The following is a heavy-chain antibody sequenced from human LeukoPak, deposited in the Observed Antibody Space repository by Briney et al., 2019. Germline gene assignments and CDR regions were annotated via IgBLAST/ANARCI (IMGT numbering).Heavy chain of an antibody. D-gene: IGHD2-2*01. CDR2: TSSSGSTI. CDR1: GFTFSSYE. V-gene: IGHV3-48*03. Sequence: PGGSLRLSCAASGFTFSSYEMNWVHQAPGKGLEWVSYTSSSGSTIYYADSVKGRFTISRDNAKNSLYLQMNSLRAEDTAVYYCARSCYSTSCYWAFDIWGQGTMVTVSS. J-gene: IGHJ3*02. CDR3: ARSCYSTSCYWAFDI.